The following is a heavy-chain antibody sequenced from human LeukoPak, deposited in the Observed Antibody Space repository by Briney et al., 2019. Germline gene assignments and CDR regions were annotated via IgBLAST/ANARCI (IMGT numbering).Heavy chain of an antibody. J-gene: IGHJ4*02. D-gene: IGHD3-3*01. Sequence: PGGSLRLSCAASGFTFSSYAMSWVRQAPGKGLEWVSAISGSSGSTYYADSVKGRFTISRDNSKNTLYLQMNSLRAEDTAVYYCAKDTDFWSGYYFDYWGQGTLVTVSS. CDR3: AKDTDFWSGYYFDY. CDR2: ISGSSGST. V-gene: IGHV3-23*01. CDR1: GFTFSSYA.